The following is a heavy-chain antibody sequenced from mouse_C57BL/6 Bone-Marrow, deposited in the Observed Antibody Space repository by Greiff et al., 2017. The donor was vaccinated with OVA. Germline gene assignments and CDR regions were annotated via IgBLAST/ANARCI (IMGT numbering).Heavy chain of an antibody. Sequence: EVQLQQSGAELVRPGASVKLSCTASGFNIKDDYMHWVKQRPEQGLEWIGWIDHEKGDTEYASKFQGKAPITADTSSNTDYLQLSSLTSEDTAGYYCTRDYDYERVTWFAYWGQGTLVTVSA. D-gene: IGHD2-4*01. V-gene: IGHV14-4*01. CDR3: TRDYDYERVTWFAY. CDR1: GFNIKDDY. J-gene: IGHJ3*01. CDR2: IDHEKGDT.